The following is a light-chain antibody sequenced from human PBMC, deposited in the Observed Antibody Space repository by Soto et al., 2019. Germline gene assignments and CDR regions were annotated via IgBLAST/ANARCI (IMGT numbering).Light chain of an antibody. CDR3: QQFNSSPYT. V-gene: IGKV1-5*03. CDR2: EAS. J-gene: IGKJ2*01. Sequence: DNQMTQSPSSLSASVGDRVTITCRASQSIVTWLAWYQQKPGKAPKLLIYEASSLESGVPSRFSGTGSGTEFTLTISSLQPDDSASYYCQQFNSSPYTFGQGTKVEIK. CDR1: QSIVTW.